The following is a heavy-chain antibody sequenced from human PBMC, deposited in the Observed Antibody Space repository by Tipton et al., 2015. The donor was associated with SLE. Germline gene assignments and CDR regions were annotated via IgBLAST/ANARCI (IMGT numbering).Heavy chain of an antibody. J-gene: IGHJ3*02. CDR1: GFTFGDYA. Sequence: SLRLSCTASGFTFGDYAMSWVRQAPGKGLEWVGFIRSKAYGGTTEYAASVKGRFTISRDNAKNSLYLQMNSLRAEDTAVYYCAREGYYDFWSGADAVDIWGQGTMVTVSS. V-gene: IGHV3-49*04. D-gene: IGHD3-3*01. CDR2: IRSKAYGGTT. CDR3: AREGYYDFWSGADAVDI.